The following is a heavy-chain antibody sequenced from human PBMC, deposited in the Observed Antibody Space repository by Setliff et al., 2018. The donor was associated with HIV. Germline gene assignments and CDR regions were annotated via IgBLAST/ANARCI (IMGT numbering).Heavy chain of an antibody. CDR2: ISDSGARK. CDR3: AKVSGYGGSCDYFDY. Sequence: PGGSLRLSCAASGFTFSSYAMNWVRQAPGKGPEWVSSISDSGARKYYADSVRGRLTISRDNSQNTLYLQMNSLRAGDTAIYYCAKVSGYGGSCDYFDYWGQGSLVTVSS. J-gene: IGHJ4*02. V-gene: IGHV3-23*01. CDR1: GFTFSSYA. D-gene: IGHD2-15*01.